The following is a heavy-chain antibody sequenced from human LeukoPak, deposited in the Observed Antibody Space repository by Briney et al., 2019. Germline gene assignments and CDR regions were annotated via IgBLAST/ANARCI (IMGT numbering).Heavy chain of an antibody. CDR2: ISTTGSHI. J-gene: IGHJ5*02. CDR3: AGGGGANISPSNWFDP. Sequence: GGSLRLSCAASGFTFSSYAMSWVRQAPGKGLEWVSSISTTGSHIYYADSVKGRFTISRDNAKNSLSLQMNSLRAEDTAAYYCAGGGGANISPSNWFDPWGQGTLVTVSS. V-gene: IGHV3-21*01. D-gene: IGHD3-16*01. CDR1: GFTFSSYA.